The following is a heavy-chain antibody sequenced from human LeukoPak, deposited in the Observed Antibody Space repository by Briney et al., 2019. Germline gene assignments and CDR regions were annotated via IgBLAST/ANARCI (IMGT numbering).Heavy chain of an antibody. D-gene: IGHD6-13*01. Sequence: ASVKVSCKASGYTFTRYYMHWVRQAPGQGLEWMGGIIPIFGTANYAQKFQGRVTITADESTSTAYMELSSLRSEDTAVYYCARGGSSWYLVGYYYYMDVWGKGTTVTVSS. V-gene: IGHV1-69*13. J-gene: IGHJ6*03. CDR2: IIPIFGTA. CDR3: ARGGSSWYLVGYYYYMDV. CDR1: GYTFTRYY.